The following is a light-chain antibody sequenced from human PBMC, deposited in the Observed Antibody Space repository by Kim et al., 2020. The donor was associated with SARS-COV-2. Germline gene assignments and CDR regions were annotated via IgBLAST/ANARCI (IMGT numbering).Light chain of an antibody. CDR3: CSYAGSYVV. V-gene: IGLV2-11*01. J-gene: IGLJ2*01. CDR2: DVS. CDR1: SSDVGGYNY. Sequence: QSALTQPRSVSGSPGQSDTIFCTGTSSDVGGYNYVSWYQQHPGKAPKLMIYDVSKRPSGVPDRFSGSKSGNTASLTISGLQAEDEADYYCCSYAGSYVVFGGGTQLTVL.